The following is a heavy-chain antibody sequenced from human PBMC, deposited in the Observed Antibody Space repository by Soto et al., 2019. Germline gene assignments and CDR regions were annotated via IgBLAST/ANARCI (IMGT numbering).Heavy chain of an antibody. J-gene: IGHJ4*02. CDR3: AKDPVLYSSGWTFYFDD. V-gene: IGHV3-30*18. Sequence: GGSLRLSCAASGFTFSSYGMHWVRQAPGKGLEWVAVISYDGSNKYYADSVKGRFTISRDNSKNTLYLQMNSLRAEDTAVYYCAKDPVLYSSGWTFYFDDWGQGTLVTVSS. CDR2: ISYDGSNK. CDR1: GFTFSSYG. D-gene: IGHD6-19*01.